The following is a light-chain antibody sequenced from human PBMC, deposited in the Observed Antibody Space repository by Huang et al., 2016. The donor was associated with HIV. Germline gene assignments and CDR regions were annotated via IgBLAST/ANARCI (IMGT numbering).Light chain of an antibody. V-gene: IGKV1-39*01. Sequence: DIQLTQSPSSLSASVGDRVIITCRASQSVGGYLNWYQQKPGKAPKLLIYAASLMQSGVPSRFSGSGSGTDFTLSISSLQPEDFTTYYCQQSYRTPRTFGQGTKLEI. CDR1: QSVGGY. CDR3: QQSYRTPRT. CDR2: AAS. J-gene: IGKJ2*01.